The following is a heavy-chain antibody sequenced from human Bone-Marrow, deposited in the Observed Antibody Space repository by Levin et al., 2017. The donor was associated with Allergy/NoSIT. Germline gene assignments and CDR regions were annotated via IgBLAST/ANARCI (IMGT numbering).Heavy chain of an antibody. V-gene: IGHV1-8*01. CDR2: MKPDSDKT. D-gene: IGHD1-14*01. CDR1: GYSFTSFD. J-gene: IGHJ5*02. Sequence: ASVKVSCRASGYSFTSFDINWVRQAAGQGLEWLGWMKPDSDKTGYAQKFQGRVTMTWNTSINTVYMELSSLRSEDTAVYYCARGLGGGYNRNWFDPWGQGTLVTVSA. CDR3: ARGLGGGYNRNWFDP.